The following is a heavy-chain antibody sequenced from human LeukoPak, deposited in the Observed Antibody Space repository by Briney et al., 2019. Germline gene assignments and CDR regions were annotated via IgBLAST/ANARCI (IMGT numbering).Heavy chain of an antibody. CDR1: GGSFSGYY. D-gene: IGHD6-19*01. J-gene: IGHJ4*02. CDR3: ARGRIAVD. Sequence: PSETLSLTCAVYGGSFSGYYWSWIRRPPGKGLEWIGEINHSGSTNYNPSLKSRVTISVGTSKNQFSLKLSSVTAADTAVYYCARGRIAVDWGQGTLVTVSS. V-gene: IGHV4-34*01. CDR2: INHSGST.